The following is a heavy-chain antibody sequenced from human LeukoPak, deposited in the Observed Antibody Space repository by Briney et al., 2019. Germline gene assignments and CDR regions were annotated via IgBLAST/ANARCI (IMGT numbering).Heavy chain of an antibody. CDR2: ISSSSSYI. CDR1: GFTFSSYS. V-gene: IGHV3-21*04. CDR3: AKEAPWVVVVASDAFDI. Sequence: PGGSLRLSCAASGFTFSSYSMNWVRQAPGKGLEWVSSISSSSSYIYYADSVKGRFTISRDNSKNTLYLQMNSLRAEDTAVYYCAKEAPWVVVVASDAFDIWGQGTMVTVSS. J-gene: IGHJ3*02. D-gene: IGHD2-15*01.